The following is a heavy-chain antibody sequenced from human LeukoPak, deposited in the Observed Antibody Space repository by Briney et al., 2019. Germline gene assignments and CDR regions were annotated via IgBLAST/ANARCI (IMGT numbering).Heavy chain of an antibody. D-gene: IGHD2-2*01. Sequence: SETLSLTCSASGGSIDNFFWGWVRQPPGKGLEWFGYITYNGRTNYNPSLKSRVSMSVDTSKDQFSLKLSSVTAADTAVYYCARVTGTSAILYWGQGTLVTVSS. CDR3: ARVTGTSAILY. J-gene: IGHJ4*02. V-gene: IGHV4-59*01. CDR2: ITYNGRT. CDR1: GGSIDNFF.